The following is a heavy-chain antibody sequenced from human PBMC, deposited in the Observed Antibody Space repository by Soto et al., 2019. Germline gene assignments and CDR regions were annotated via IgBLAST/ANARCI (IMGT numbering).Heavy chain of an antibody. D-gene: IGHD6-19*01. J-gene: IGHJ4*02. CDR1: GFTFGSST. CDR3: AKGRRTSGWLLDY. V-gene: IGHV3-23*01. CDR2: IGGSGVST. Sequence: EVQLLESGGGLVQPGGSLRLSCAASGFTFGSSTMSWVRQALGKGLEWVAGIGGSGVSTYYADSVKGRFTISRDNSKNTLYVQMHTLRAEDPAIYYCAKGRRTSGWLLDYWGQGALVTVSS.